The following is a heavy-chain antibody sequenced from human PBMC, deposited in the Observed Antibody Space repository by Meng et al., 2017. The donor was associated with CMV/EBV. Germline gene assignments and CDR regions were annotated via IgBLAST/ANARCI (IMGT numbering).Heavy chain of an antibody. J-gene: IGHJ4*02. D-gene: IGHD6-6*01. V-gene: IGHV3-21*01. CDR2: ISSSSSYI. CDR3: ARELQLAHFDY. CDR1: GFTFSSYS. Sequence: GESLKISCAASGFTFSSYSMNWARQAPGKGLEWVSSISSSSSYIYYADSVKGRFTISRDNAKNSLYLQMNSLRAEDTAVYYCARELQLAHFDYWGQGTLVTVSS.